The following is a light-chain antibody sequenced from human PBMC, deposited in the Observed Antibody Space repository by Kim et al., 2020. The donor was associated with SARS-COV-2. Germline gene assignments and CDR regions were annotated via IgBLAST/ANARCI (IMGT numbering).Light chain of an antibody. CDR1: SPNVGSNY. Sequence: GQKVTISCSGSSPNVGSNYVSWYQQLPGTAPKVLIYDDNDRPSGIPDRFSGSKSGTSATLGITGLQTGDEADYYCGAWDSSLSSVVFGGGTKLTVL. CDR2: DDN. J-gene: IGLJ2*01. CDR3: GAWDSSLSSVV. V-gene: IGLV1-51*01.